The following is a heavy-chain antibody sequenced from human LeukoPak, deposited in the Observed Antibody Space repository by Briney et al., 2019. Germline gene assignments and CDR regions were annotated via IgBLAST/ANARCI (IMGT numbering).Heavy chain of an antibody. V-gene: IGHV3-66*01. D-gene: IGHD6-19*01. J-gene: IGHJ4*02. Sequence: GGSLRLSCAASGFTVGSNYMAWVRQAPGKGLEWVSVIYNGGSTNYGDSVKDRFTISRDNSKNTLHLQMNSLRAEDTALYYCARASQWLAFDYWGQGALVTVSS. CDR2: IYNGGST. CDR1: GFTVGSNY. CDR3: ARASQWLAFDY.